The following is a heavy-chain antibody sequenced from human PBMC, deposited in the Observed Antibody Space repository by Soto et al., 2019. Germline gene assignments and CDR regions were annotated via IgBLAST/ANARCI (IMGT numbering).Heavy chain of an antibody. J-gene: IGHJ4*02. V-gene: IGHV4-34*01. Sequence: QVQLQQWGAGLLKPSETLSLTCAVYGGSFSGYYWSWIRQPPGKGLEWIGEINHSGSTNYNPSLKSRVTISVDTSKNQFSLKLSSVTAADTAVYYCARFSRFGSRWYGRFDYWGQGTLVTVSS. CDR2: INHSGST. CDR3: ARFSRFGSRWYGRFDY. CDR1: GGSFSGYY. D-gene: IGHD6-13*01.